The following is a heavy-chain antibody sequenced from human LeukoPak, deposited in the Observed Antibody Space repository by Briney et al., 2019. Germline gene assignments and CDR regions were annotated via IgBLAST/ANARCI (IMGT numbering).Heavy chain of an antibody. D-gene: IGHD1-26*01. CDR1: GFTFSSYA. J-gene: IGHJ4*02. Sequence: GRSLRLSCAASGFTFSSYAMHWVRQAPGKGLEWVAVISYDGSNKYYADSVKGRFTISRDNSKNTLYLQMNSLRAEDTAVYYCARDRKTLGAINFDYWGQGTLVTVSS. CDR2: ISYDGSNK. CDR3: ARDRKTLGAINFDY. V-gene: IGHV3-30*04.